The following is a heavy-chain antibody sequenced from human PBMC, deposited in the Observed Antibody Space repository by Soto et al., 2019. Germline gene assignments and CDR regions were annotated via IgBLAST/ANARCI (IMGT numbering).Heavy chain of an antibody. V-gene: IGHV3-15*01. CDR2: IKSKTDGGTT. J-gene: IGHJ6*03. CDR1: AFTFSNDW. D-gene: IGHD1-1*01. CDR3: TPASHDPFYYMDV. Sequence: GGSLRLSCAASAFTFSNDWISSVRQAQGKELEWVGRIKSKTDGGTTDYAAPVKGRYTISRDDSKNTLYLQINSLKNEDTTIQYCTPASHDPFYYMDVWGKGTTVPVSS.